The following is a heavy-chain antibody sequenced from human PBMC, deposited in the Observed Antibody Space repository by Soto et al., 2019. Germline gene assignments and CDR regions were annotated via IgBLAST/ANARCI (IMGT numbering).Heavy chain of an antibody. V-gene: IGHV4-39*01. CDR2: IHYSVNT. CDR3: ARHYGAFDP. D-gene: IGHD4-17*01. CDR1: GASVSSTSYY. J-gene: IGHJ5*02. Sequence: SETLSLTCTVSGASVSSTSYYWGWIRQPPGKGLDWIGSIHYSVNTYYNPSLKSRVTISVDTSKNQFSLKLSSVTAADTAIYYCARHYGAFDPWGQGTLVTVSS.